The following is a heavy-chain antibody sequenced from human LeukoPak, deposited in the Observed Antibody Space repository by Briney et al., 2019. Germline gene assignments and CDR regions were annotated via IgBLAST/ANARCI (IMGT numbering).Heavy chain of an antibody. Sequence: GGSLRLSCAASGFTVSSNYMSWVRQAPGKGLEWVSVIDSGGSTYYADSVKGRFTISRDNSKNTLYLKMNSLRPEGTAVYYCARDRDSGSRLFDYWGQGTLVAGSS. CDR1: GFTVSSNY. J-gene: IGHJ4*02. CDR2: IDSGGST. V-gene: IGHV3-53*01. CDR3: ARDRDSGSRLFDY. D-gene: IGHD1-26*01.